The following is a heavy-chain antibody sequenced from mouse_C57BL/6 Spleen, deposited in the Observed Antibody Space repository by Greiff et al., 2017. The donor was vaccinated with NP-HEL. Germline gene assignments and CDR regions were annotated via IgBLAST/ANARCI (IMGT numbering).Heavy chain of an antibody. J-gene: IGHJ4*01. CDR1: GFTFSDYG. Sequence: EVMVVESGGGLVKPGGSLKLSCAASGFTFSDYGMHWVRQAPEKGLEWVAYISSGSSTIYYADTVKGRFTISRDNAKNTLFLQMTRLGSEDTAMYYCARKDYDDAMDYWGQGTSVTVSS. CDR2: ISSGSSTI. V-gene: IGHV5-17*01. D-gene: IGHD2-4*01. CDR3: ARKDYDDAMDY.